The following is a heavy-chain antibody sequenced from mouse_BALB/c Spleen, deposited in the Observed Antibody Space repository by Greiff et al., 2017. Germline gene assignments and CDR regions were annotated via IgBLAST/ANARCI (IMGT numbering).Heavy chain of an antibody. CDR1: GYAFSSYW. D-gene: IGHD1-1*01. V-gene: IGHV1-80*01. CDR2: IYPGDGDT. CDR3: ARLITTVVDY. Sequence: VQLQQSGAELVRPGSSVKISCKASGYAFSSYWMNWVKQRPGQGLEWIGQIYPGDGDTNYNGKFKGKATLTADKSSSTAYMQLSSLTSEDSAVYFCARLITTVVDYWGQGTTLTVSS. J-gene: IGHJ2*01.